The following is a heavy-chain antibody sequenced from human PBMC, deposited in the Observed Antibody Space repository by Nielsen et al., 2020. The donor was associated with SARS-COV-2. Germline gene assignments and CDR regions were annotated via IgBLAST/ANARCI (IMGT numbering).Heavy chain of an antibody. D-gene: IGHD3-9*01. Sequence: SLNISCSSSGFTFRSYDMHWVRQAPGKGLEFVSAICTAGDTYYPGSVKGRFTISRENAKNSLYLQMNSLRAGDTAVYYCARVPPVVRYFERGWYFDLWGRGTLVTVSS. CDR3: ARVPPVVRYFERGWYFDL. J-gene: IGHJ2*01. V-gene: IGHV3-13*04. CDR2: ICTAGDT. CDR1: GFTFRSYD.